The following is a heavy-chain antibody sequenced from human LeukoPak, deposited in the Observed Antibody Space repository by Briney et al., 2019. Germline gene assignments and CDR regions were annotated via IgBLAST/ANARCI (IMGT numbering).Heavy chain of an antibody. V-gene: IGHV1-69*06. CDR3: ARGVAVAALDY. Sequence: SVKVSCRASGGTFSSYAISWVRQAPGQGLEWMGGIIPIFGTANYAQKFQGRVTITADKSTSTAYMELSSLRSEDTAVYYCARGVAVAALDYWGQGTLVTVSS. CDR2: IIPIFGTA. D-gene: IGHD6-19*01. J-gene: IGHJ4*02. CDR1: GGTFSSYA.